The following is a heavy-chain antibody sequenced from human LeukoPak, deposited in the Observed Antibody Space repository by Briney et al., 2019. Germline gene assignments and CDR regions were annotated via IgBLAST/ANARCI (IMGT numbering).Heavy chain of an antibody. CDR1: GFTFSTYS. CDR3: AREAVGAPDAFDI. D-gene: IGHD1-26*01. Sequence: PGGSLRLSCAASGFTFSTYSMSWVRQAPGKGLEWVSSISSSSDYTYYADSVKGRFTISRDNAKNSLYLQMNSLRVEDTAVYYCAREAVGAPDAFDIWGQGTMVTVSS. CDR2: ISSSSDYT. J-gene: IGHJ3*02. V-gene: IGHV3-21*01.